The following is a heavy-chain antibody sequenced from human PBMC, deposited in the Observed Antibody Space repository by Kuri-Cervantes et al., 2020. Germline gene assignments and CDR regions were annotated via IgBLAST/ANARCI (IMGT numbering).Heavy chain of an antibody. V-gene: IGHV3-9*01. CDR1: GFTFDDYA. Sequence: SLKISCAASGFTFDDYAMHWVRQAPGKGLEWVSGISWNSGSIDYADSVKGRFTISRDNSKNTLYLQMNSLRAEDTAVYYCAKVGRDSYYYDSSGYYDRWYFDYWGQGTLVTVSS. D-gene: IGHD3-22*01. J-gene: IGHJ4*02. CDR2: ISWNSGSI. CDR3: AKVGRDSYYYDSSGYYDRWYFDY.